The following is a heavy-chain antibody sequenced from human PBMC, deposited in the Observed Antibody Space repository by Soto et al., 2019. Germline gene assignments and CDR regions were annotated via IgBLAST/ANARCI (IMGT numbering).Heavy chain of an antibody. J-gene: IGHJ6*03. D-gene: IGHD2-21*02. Sequence: SETLSLTCAVYGGSFSGYYWSWIRQPPGKGLEWIGEINHSGSTNYNPSLKSRVTISVDTSKNQFSLKLSSVTAADTAVYYCARGRMVTKDKYYYYMDVWGKGTTVTVSS. V-gene: IGHV4-34*01. CDR3: ARGRMVTKDKYYYYMDV. CDR1: GGSFSGYY. CDR2: INHSGST.